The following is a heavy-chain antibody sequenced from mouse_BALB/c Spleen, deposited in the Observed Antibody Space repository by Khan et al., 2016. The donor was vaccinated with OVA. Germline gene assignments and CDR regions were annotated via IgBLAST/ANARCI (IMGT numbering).Heavy chain of an antibody. V-gene: IGHV9-4*02. CDR1: GYTFTTAG. D-gene: IGHD2-14*01. CDR3: ARGWAAYYRNDGGAMEY. Sequence: QIQLVQSGPELKKPGETVRISCKASGYTFTTAGIQWVQKMPGKGLKWIGWINTHSGVPKYAEDFKGRFAFSLEISVNTAYLQITNLTDEDTATFSCARGWAAYYRNDGGAMEYWGQGTSVTVSS. J-gene: IGHJ4*01. CDR2: INTHSGVP.